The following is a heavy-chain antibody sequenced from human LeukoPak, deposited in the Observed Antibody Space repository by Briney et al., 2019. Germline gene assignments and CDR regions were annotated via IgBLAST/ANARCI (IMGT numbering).Heavy chain of an antibody. CDR1: GFTFSSYW. J-gene: IGHJ4*02. CDR3: AREGYDILTGYSYYFDY. V-gene: IGHV3-7*01. D-gene: IGHD3-9*01. Sequence: GGSLRLPCAASGFTFSSYWMSWVRQAPGKGLEWVANIKQDGSEKYYVDSVKGRFTISRDNAKNSLYLQMNSLRAEDTAVYYCAREGYDILTGYSYYFDYWGQGTLVTVSS. CDR2: IKQDGSEK.